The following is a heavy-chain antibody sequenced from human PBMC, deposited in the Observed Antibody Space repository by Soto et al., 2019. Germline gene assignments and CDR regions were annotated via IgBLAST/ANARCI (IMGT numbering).Heavy chain of an antibody. Sequence: SVKVSCKASGGTFSSYAISWVRQAPGQGLEWMGGIIPIFGTANYAQKFQGRVTITADKSTSTAYMELSSLRSEDTAVYYCARDRGELRWYNFDYWGQGTLVTVSS. CDR2: IIPIFGTA. J-gene: IGHJ4*02. CDR3: ARDRGELRWYNFDY. V-gene: IGHV1-69*06. CDR1: GGTFSSYA. D-gene: IGHD4-17*01.